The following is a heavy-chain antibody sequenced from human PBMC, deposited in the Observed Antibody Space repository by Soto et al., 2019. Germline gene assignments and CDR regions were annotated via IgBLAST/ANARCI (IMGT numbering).Heavy chain of an antibody. Sequence: QVQLVQSGAEVKKPGASVKVSCKASGYTFTSYYMHWVRQAPGQGLEWMGIINPSGGSTSYAQKFQGRVTMTRDTSTSTVYMELSSLRSEDTAVYYCARGGRITIFGVVIPNSLYYYMDVWGKGTTVTVSS. D-gene: IGHD3-3*01. CDR1: GYTFTSYY. V-gene: IGHV1-46*03. J-gene: IGHJ6*03. CDR3: ARGGRITIFGVVIPNSLYYYMDV. CDR2: INPSGGST.